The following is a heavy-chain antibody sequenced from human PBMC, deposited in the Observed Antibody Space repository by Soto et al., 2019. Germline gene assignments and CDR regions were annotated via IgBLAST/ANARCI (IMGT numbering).Heavy chain of an antibody. CDR3: AKDLGTIVGATDGMDV. Sequence: GGSLRLSCAASGSTFSSYGMHWVRQAPGKGLEWVAVISYDGSNKYYADSVKGRFTISRDNSKNTLYLQMNSLRAEDTAVYYCAKDLGTIVGATDGMDVWGQGTTVTVS. V-gene: IGHV3-30*18. CDR1: GSTFSSYG. D-gene: IGHD1-26*01. J-gene: IGHJ6*02. CDR2: ISYDGSNK.